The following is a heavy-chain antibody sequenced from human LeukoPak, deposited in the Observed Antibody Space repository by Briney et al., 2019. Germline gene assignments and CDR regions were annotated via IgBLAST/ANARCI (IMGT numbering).Heavy chain of an antibody. CDR2: ITGSDDKT. V-gene: IGHV3-23*01. J-gene: IGHJ4*02. CDR3: AKGPQLYSGYHPDY. D-gene: IGHD5-12*01. CDR1: GFTFSSAA. Sequence: GGSPRLSCAASGFTFSSAALTWVRQAPGKGLEWVSTITGSDDKTYYADSVKGRFTISRDFSRNTVGLQMNSLRIEDTAIYYCAKGPQLYSGYHPDYWGQGTLVTVSS.